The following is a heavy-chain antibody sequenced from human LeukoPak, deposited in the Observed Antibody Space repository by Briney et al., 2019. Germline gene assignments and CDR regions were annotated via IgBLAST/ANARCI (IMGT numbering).Heavy chain of an antibody. J-gene: IGHJ6*02. V-gene: IGHV3-48*03. CDR2: ISSSGSTI. CDR1: GFTFSSYE. Sequence: GGSLRLSCAASGFTFSSYEMNWVRQAPGKGLERVSYISSSGSTIYYADSVKGRFTISRDNAKNSLYLQMNSLRAEDTAVYYCARGGYYDILTGLGGYYGMDVWGQGTTVTVSS. D-gene: IGHD3-9*01. CDR3: ARGGYYDILTGLGGYYGMDV.